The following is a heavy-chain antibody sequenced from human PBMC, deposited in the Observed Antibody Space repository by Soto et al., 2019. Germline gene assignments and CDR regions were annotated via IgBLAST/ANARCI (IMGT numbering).Heavy chain of an antibody. Sequence: EVQLLESGGGLVQPGGSLRLSCAASGFTFSSYAMSWVRQAPGKGLEWVSAISGSGGSTYYADSVKGRFTISRDNSKNTRYLQMNSLRAEDTAVYYCAKLTMIVVVITWVDYWGQGTLVTVSS. CDR1: GFTFSSYA. J-gene: IGHJ4*02. CDR3: AKLTMIVVVITWVDY. D-gene: IGHD3-22*01. CDR2: ISGSGGST. V-gene: IGHV3-23*01.